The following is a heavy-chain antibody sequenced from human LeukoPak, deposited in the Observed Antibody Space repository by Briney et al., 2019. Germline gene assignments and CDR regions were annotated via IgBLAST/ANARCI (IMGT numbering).Heavy chain of an antibody. J-gene: IGHJ6*03. CDR1: GGSISSYY. D-gene: IGHD3-10*01. CDR2: IHYTVST. CDR3: ACKARGVTETHKILYYYYYMDV. V-gene: IGHV4-59*04. Sequence: SETLSLTCTVSGGSISSYYWSWIRQSPGKGLECIGYIHYTVSTYYNPSFKSRITISGYTSKNQFSLKLSAVTAADTAVYYCACKARGVTETHKILYYYYYMDVWGKGTTVTISS.